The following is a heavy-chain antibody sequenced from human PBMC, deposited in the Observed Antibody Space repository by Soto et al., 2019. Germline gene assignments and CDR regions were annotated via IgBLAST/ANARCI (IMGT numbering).Heavy chain of an antibody. D-gene: IGHD6-19*01. Sequence: QVQLVQSGAEEKKPGASVKVSCKASGYTFTGYAMHWVRQAPGHRLEWMGWINAGNGNTKYSQKFQGRVTITRDTSASTTYMELSSLISEDTAVYYCARAVAVPADFDYWGQGTLVTVSS. CDR3: ARAVAVPADFDY. CDR2: INAGNGNT. CDR1: GYTFTGYA. V-gene: IGHV1-3*05. J-gene: IGHJ4*02.